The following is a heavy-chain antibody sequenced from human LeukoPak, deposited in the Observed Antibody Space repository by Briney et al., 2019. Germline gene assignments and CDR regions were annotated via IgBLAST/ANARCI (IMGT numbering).Heavy chain of an antibody. CDR2: ISSSSSTI. V-gene: IGHV3-48*01. D-gene: IGHD3-22*01. Sequence: GGSLRLSCAASGFTFSSHSMSWVRQASGKGLEWVSYISSSSSTIYYADSVKGRFTVSRDNAKNSLYLQMNSLRAEDTAVYYCARGAYYYEDWGQGTLVTVSS. CDR3: ARGAYYYED. J-gene: IGHJ4*02. CDR1: GFTFSSHS.